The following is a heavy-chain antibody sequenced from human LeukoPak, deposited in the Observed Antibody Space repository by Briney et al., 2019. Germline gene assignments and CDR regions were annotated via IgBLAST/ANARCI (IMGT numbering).Heavy chain of an antibody. CDR3: ARHPYSGGNYPFGS. V-gene: IGHV4-59*08. Sequence: SETLSLTCTVPGGSISSYYWSWICQPPGKGLEWIGYIYYSGSTSYSPSLKSRVTISVDTSKNQFSLKLSSVTAADTAIYYCARHPYSGGNYPFGSWGQGSLVTVSS. J-gene: IGHJ4*02. CDR1: GGSISSYY. D-gene: IGHD1-26*01. CDR2: IYYSGST.